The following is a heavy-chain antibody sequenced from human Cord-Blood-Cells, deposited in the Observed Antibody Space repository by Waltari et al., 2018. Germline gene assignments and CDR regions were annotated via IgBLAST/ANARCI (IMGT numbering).Heavy chain of an antibody. Sequence: QLQLQESGPGLVKPSETLSLTCTVSGGSISSSSYYWGWIRQPPGKGLEWIGSIYYSGSTYYNPSLKSRVTISVDTSKNQFSLKLSSVTAADTAVYYCARRSGKQLDYFDYWGQGTLVTVSS. CDR2: IYYSGST. J-gene: IGHJ4*02. D-gene: IGHD6-6*01. CDR1: GGSISSSSYY. CDR3: ARRSGKQLDYFDY. V-gene: IGHV4-39*01.